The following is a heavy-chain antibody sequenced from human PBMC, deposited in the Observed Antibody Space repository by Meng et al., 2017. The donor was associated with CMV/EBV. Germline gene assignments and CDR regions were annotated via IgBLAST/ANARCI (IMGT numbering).Heavy chain of an antibody. CDR2: INSDGSST. D-gene: IGHD6-13*01. CDR1: GFTFSSYW. Sequence: LSLTCAASGFTFSSYWMHWVRQAPGKGLVWVSRINSDGSSTSYADSVKGRFTISRDNAKNTLYLQMNSLRAEDTAVYYCASSDSRGDYWGQGTLVTVSS. CDR3: ASSDSRGDY. V-gene: IGHV3-74*01. J-gene: IGHJ4*02.